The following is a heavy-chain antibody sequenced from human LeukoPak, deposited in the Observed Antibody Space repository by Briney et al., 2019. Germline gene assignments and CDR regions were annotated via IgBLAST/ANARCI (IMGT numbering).Heavy chain of an antibody. CDR2: ITSSSSSI. Sequence: GGSLRLSCAASGFTFSSYAMSWVRQAPGKGLEWVSSITSSSSSIYSADSVKGRLTISRDNAKNSLYLEMNSLRDEDTAVYYCARDLAWGAYWGQGTLVTVSS. CDR3: ARDLAWGAY. CDR1: GFTFSSYA. J-gene: IGHJ4*02. V-gene: IGHV3-21*01. D-gene: IGHD4/OR15-4a*01.